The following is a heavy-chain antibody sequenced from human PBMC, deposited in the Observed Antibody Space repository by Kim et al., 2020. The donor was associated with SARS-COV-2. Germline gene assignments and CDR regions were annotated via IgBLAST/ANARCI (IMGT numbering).Heavy chain of an antibody. CDR3: ARDRVRGSWYRRSYYYGMDV. CDR1: GFTFSSYS. V-gene: IGHV3-21*01. J-gene: IGHJ6*02. D-gene: IGHD6-13*01. Sequence: GGSLRLSCAASGFTFSSYSMNWVRQAPGKGLEWVSSISSSSYIYYADSVKGRFTISRDNAKNSLYLQMNSLRAEDTAVYYCARDRVRGSWYRRSYYYGMDVWGQGTTVTVSS. CDR2: ISSSSYI.